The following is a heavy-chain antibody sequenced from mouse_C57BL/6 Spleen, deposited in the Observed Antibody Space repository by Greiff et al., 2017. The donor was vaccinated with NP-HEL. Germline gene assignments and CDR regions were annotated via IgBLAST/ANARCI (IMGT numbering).Heavy chain of an antibody. CDR1: GYTFTSYW. CDR2: IHPNSGST. J-gene: IGHJ4*01. CDR3: ARHYYGSSESAMDY. Sequence: VQLQQPGAELVKPGASVKLSCKASGYTFTSYWMHWVKQRPGQGLEWIGMIHPNSGSTNYNEKFKSKATLTVDKSSSTAYMQLSSLTSEDSAVYYCARHYYGSSESAMDYWGQGTSVTVSS. V-gene: IGHV1-64*01. D-gene: IGHD1-1*01.